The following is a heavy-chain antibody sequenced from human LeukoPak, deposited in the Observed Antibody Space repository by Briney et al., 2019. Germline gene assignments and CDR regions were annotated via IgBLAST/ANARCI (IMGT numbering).Heavy chain of an antibody. CDR1: GGTFSSYS. CDR3: AREDTNYDFWSGRPNYYYYMDV. D-gene: IGHD3-3*01. Sequence: SVKVSCKGSGGTFSSYSISWVRQAPGQGPEWMGGIIPIFGTANYAQKFQGRVTITTDESTSTAYMELSSLRSEDTAVYYCAREDTNYDFWSGRPNYYYYMDVWGKGTTVTVSS. J-gene: IGHJ6*03. V-gene: IGHV1-69*05. CDR2: IIPIFGTA.